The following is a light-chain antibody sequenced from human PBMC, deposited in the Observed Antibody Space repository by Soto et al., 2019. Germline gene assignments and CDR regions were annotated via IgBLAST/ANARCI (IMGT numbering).Light chain of an antibody. CDR2: GVT. CDR1: GSDIGAYNY. Sequence: QSVLTHPASVSGSPGQSITFSCTRSGSDIGAYNYVSWYQQHPGKAPKLLIHGVTRRPSGVSSRFSASKSAYTASLTISGLHAVDEATYFCSSFTSSYFYVVGPGTKFIVL. V-gene: IGLV2-14*01. J-gene: IGLJ1*01. CDR3: SSFTSSYFYV.